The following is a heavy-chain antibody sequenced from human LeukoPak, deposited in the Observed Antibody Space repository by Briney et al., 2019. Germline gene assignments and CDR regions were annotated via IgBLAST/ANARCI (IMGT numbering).Heavy chain of an antibody. J-gene: IGHJ6*03. CDR3: ARELRSFGYYYYYMDV. CDR1: GGSFSGYY. V-gene: IGHV4-34*01. CDR2: INHSGRT. Sequence: PSETLSLTCAVYGGSFSGYYWSWIRQPPGKGLEWIGEINHSGRTKYNPSLKSRVTISVDTSKNQFSLKLSSVTAADTAVYYCARELRSFGYYYYYMDVWGKGTTVTISS. D-gene: IGHD1-1*01.